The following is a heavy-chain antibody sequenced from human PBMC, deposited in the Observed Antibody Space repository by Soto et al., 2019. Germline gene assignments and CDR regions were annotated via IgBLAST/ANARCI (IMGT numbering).Heavy chain of an antibody. V-gene: IGHV4-39*07. Sequence: PSETLSLTCTVSGGSISSSSYYWGWIRQPPGKGLEWIGSIYYSGSTYYNTSLKSRVNISVDTSKNQFSLKLSSVTAADTAVYYCARVLTGDQAAFDIWGQGTMVTVSS. CDR1: GGSISSSSYY. D-gene: IGHD7-27*01. CDR2: IYYSGST. CDR3: ARVLTGDQAAFDI. J-gene: IGHJ3*02.